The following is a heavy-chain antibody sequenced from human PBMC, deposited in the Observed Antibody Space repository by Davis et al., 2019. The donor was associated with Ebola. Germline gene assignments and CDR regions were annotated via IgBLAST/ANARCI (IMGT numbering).Heavy chain of an antibody. CDR2: IFYSGST. CDR3: ARAQRYSSSSRFNY. J-gene: IGHJ4*02. CDR1: GGSISSGGYY. D-gene: IGHD6-6*01. Sequence: SETLSLTCTVSGGSISSGGYYWSWIRQHPGKCLLWICYIFYSGSTYYNPSLKSRVTISVDTSKNHFSLKLSSVTAADTAVYYCARAQRYSSSSRFNYWGQGTLVTVSS. V-gene: IGHV4-31*03.